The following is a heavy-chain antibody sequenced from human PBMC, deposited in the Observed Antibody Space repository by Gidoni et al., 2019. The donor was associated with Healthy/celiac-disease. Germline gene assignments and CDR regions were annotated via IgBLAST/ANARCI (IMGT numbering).Heavy chain of an antibody. Sequence: EVQLVESGGGLVKPGGSLRLSCAASGFTFSSYSMNWVRQAPGKGLEWVSSISSSSSYIYYADSVKGRFTISRDNAKNSLYLQMNSLRAEDTAVYYCARDPNGSSYFDYWGQGTLVTVSS. J-gene: IGHJ4*02. D-gene: IGHD6-6*01. CDR1: GFTFSSYS. CDR2: ISSSSSYI. V-gene: IGHV3-21*01. CDR3: ARDPNGSSYFDY.